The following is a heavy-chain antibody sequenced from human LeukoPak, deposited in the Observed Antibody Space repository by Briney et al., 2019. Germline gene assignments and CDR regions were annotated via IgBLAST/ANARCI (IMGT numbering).Heavy chain of an antibody. D-gene: IGHD3-10*01. CDR2: MSSRGTYI. V-gene: IGHV3-21*01. CDR1: GFTFSDYS. J-gene: IGHJ4*02. Sequence: GGSLRLSCAASGFTFSDYSMNGVRDVPGKGLEWISSMSSRGTYIYYADAVKGRFTISRDNTQSSVFLQMNILRVDDTAIYYCARELSWGFSFDYWGQGTLVTVSS. CDR3: ARELSWGFSFDY.